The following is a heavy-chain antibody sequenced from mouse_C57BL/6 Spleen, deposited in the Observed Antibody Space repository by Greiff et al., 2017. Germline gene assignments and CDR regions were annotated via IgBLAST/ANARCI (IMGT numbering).Heavy chain of an antibody. CDR3: ERRGVYKFSTHR. CDR2: INPNNGGT. CDR1: GYTFTDYY. J-gene: IGHJ4*01. D-gene: IGHD1-1*01. Sequence: VQLQQSRPERGKPGASVKISCKASGYTFTDYYMNWVKQSHGKSLEWIGDINPNNGGTSYNQKFKGKATLTVDKSSSTAYMELRSLTSEDSAVYYCERRGVYKFSTHRWGQRPPVTVS. V-gene: IGHV1-26*01.